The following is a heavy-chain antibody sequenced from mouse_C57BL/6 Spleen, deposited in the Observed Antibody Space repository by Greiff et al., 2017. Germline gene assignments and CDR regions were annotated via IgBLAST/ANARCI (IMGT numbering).Heavy chain of an antibody. V-gene: IGHV1-64*01. Sequence: QVQLQQPGAELVKPGASVKLSCKASGYTFTSYWMHWVKQRPGQGLEWIGMIHPNSGSTNYNEKFKSKATLTVDKSSSTAYMQLSSLTSEDSAVYYCAREDYGSRYVGYFDVWGTGTTVTVSS. CDR2: IHPNSGST. D-gene: IGHD1-1*01. J-gene: IGHJ1*03. CDR1: GYTFTSYW. CDR3: AREDYGSRYVGYFDV.